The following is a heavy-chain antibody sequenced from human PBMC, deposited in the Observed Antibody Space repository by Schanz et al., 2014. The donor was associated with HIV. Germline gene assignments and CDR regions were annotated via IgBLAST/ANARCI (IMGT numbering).Heavy chain of an antibody. CDR3: ANEEVPNDY. V-gene: IGHV3-23*04. CDR1: GFRFSSHA. CDR2: ISISGETT. J-gene: IGHJ4*02. Sequence: VQLVESGGGLIQPGGSLRLSCAVSGFRFSSHAMTWARQAPGKGLEWVSGISISGETTYYADSVKGRFTISRDNSKNTLYLQMNSLRVEDTAVYYCANEEVPNDYWGQGTLVTVSS.